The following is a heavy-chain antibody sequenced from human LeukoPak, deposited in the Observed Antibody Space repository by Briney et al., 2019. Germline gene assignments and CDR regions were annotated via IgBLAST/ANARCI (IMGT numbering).Heavy chain of an antibody. CDR2: ISYDGNNK. D-gene: IGHD2-21*01. J-gene: IGHJ4*02. V-gene: IGHV3-30-3*01. CDR1: GFTFSYYL. Sequence: GGSLRLSCAASGFTFSYYLMDWVRRAPGKGLEWVASISYDGNNKNYADSVKGRFTMSRDSSTVYLQMNTLRADDTAIYYCARRPHIEPYDHWGQGTLVIVSS. CDR3: ARRPHIEPYDH.